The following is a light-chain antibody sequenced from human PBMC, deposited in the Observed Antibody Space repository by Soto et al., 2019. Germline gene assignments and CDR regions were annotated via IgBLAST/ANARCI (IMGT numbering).Light chain of an antibody. Sequence: QSVLTQPFSVSGSPGQSVTISCTGTRSDVGGYNYVSWYDQHPGKAPKLMIYDVSKRPSGVPDRFSGSKSGNTASLTISGLQTEDEGDYYCGSYADNSSWVFGGGTQLTGL. CDR1: RSDVGGYNY. CDR3: GSYADNSSWV. J-gene: IGLJ3*02. V-gene: IGLV2-11*01. CDR2: DVS.